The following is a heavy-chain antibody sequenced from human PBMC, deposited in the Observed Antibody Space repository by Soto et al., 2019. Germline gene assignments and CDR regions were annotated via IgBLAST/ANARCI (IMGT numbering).Heavy chain of an antibody. V-gene: IGHV1-69*13. CDR1: GGTFSSYA. Sequence: SVKVSCKASGGTFSSYAISWVRQAPGQGLEWMGGIIPIFGTANYAQKFQGRVTITADESTSTAYMELSSLRSEDTAVYYCARDAEYSSSSTPFDYWGQGTLVTVSS. J-gene: IGHJ4*02. D-gene: IGHD6-6*01. CDR3: ARDAEYSSSSTPFDY. CDR2: IIPIFGTA.